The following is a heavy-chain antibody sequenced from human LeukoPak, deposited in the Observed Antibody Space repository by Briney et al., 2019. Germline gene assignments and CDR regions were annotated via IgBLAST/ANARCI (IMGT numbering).Heavy chain of an antibody. CDR2: INHSGST. CDR3: ARHVMGYDSSGYYSDY. J-gene: IGHJ4*02. D-gene: IGHD3-22*01. Sequence: SETLSLNCAVYGTSFSGYYWSWIRQPPGKGLEWIGEINHSGSTNYNPSLKSRVTISVDTSKNQFSLKLSSVTAADTAVYYCARHVMGYDSSGYYSDYWGQGTLVTVSS. V-gene: IGHV4-34*01. CDR1: GTSFSGYY.